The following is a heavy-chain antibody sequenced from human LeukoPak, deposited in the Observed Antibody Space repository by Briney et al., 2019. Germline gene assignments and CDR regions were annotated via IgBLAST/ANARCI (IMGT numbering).Heavy chain of an antibody. CDR3: ARGRFSGPDDY. CDR1: EFSVSSNY. D-gene: IGHD6-19*01. V-gene: IGHV3-53*01. CDR2: IYRGSAT. J-gene: IGHJ4*02. Sequence: PGGSLRLSCAVPEFSVSSNYMNWVRQAPGKGLEWVSVIYRGSATYYADSVRGRFTISRDNSKNMVSLQMTSLGAEDTAVYYCARGRFSGPDDYWGQGTLVTVSS.